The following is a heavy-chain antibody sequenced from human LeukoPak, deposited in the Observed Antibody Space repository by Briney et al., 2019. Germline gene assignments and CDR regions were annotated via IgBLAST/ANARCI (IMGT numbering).Heavy chain of an antibody. J-gene: IGHJ3*02. Sequence: GGSLRLSCAASGFTFSSYGMHWVRQAPGKGLEWVAVIWYDGSNKYYADFVKGRFTISRDNSKNTLYLQMNSLRAEDTAVYYCARDSIVGATTFPHIWGQGTMVTVSS. CDR2: IWYDGSNK. D-gene: IGHD1-26*01. V-gene: IGHV3-33*01. CDR3: ARDSIVGATTFPHI. CDR1: GFTFSSYG.